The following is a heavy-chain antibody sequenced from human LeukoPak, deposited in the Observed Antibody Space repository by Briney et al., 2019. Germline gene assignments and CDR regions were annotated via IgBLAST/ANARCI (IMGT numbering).Heavy chain of an antibody. D-gene: IGHD1-7*01. CDR3: ARAVRFLMYNWNYGGNWFDP. J-gene: IGHJ5*02. CDR2: IYYSGST. V-gene: IGHV4-39*07. Sequence: SETLSLTCTVSGGSISSSSYYWGWIRQPPGKGLEWIGSIYYSGSTYYNPSLKSRVTISVDTSKNQFSLKLSSVTAADTAVYYCARAVRFLMYNWNYGGNWFDPWGQGTLVTVSS. CDR1: GGSISSSSYY.